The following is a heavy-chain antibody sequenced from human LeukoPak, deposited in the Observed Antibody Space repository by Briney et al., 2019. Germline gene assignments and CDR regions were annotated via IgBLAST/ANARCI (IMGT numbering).Heavy chain of an antibody. CDR3: ASTLVGAIPTGALDI. CDR1: GYSFTSYW. J-gene: IGHJ3*02. V-gene: IGHV5-51*01. Sequence: GESLKISCKGSGYSFTSYWIGWVRQMPGKGLEWMGIIYPGDSDTRYSPSFQGQVTISADKSISTAYLQWSSLKASDTAMYYCASTLVGAIPTGALDIWGQGTMVTVSS. CDR2: IYPGDSDT. D-gene: IGHD1-26*01.